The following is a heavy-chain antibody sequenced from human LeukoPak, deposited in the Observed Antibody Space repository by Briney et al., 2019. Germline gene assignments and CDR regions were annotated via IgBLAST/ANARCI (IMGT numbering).Heavy chain of an antibody. CDR1: GGSISSYY. J-gene: IGHJ2*01. D-gene: IGHD3-22*01. V-gene: IGHV4-4*07. CDR3: ARDQGTMIVVVSPYWYFDL. CDR2: IYTSGST. Sequence: TSETLSLTCAVSGGSISSYYWSWIRQPAGKGLEWIGRIYTSGSTNYNPSLKSRVTMSVDTSKNQFSLKLSSVTAADTAVYYCARDQGTMIVVVSPYWYFDLWGRGTLVTVSS.